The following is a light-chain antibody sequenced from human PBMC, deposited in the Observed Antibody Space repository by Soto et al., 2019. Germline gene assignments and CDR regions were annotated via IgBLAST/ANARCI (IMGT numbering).Light chain of an antibody. CDR1: SGSIASNY. Sequence: NFMLTQPHSVSESPGKTVTISCTRSSGSIASNYVQWYQQRPGSAPTTVIYEDNQRPSGVPDRFSGSIDSSYNSASLTISGLKPENEADYYCQSYDSEEVFVGGTKLTV. J-gene: IGLJ2*01. V-gene: IGLV6-57*04. CDR2: EDN. CDR3: QSYDSEEV.